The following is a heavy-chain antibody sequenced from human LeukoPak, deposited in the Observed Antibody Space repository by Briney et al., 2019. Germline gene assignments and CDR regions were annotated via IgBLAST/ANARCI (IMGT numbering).Heavy chain of an antibody. V-gene: IGHV3-30*03. CDR2: ISYDGSNK. J-gene: IGHJ6*02. CDR3: ARDIRIAAAYGMDV. CDR1: GFTFSSYG. D-gene: IGHD6-13*01. Sequence: GGSLSLSCAASGFTFSSYGMHWVRQAPGKGLEWVAVISYDGSNKYYADSVKGRFTISRDNSKNTLYLQMNSLRAEDTAVYYCARDIRIAAAYGMDVWGQGTTVTVSS.